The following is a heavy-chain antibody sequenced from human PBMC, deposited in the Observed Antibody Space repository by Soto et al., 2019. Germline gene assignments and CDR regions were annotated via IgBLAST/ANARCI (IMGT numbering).Heavy chain of an antibody. V-gene: IGHV4-31*03. CDR3: ARGLDCSGGSCYPYYYYYGMDV. D-gene: IGHD2-15*01. J-gene: IGHJ6*02. CDR1: GGSISSGGYY. CDR2: IYYSGST. Sequence: SETLSLTCTVSGGSISSGGYYWSWIRQHPGKGLEWIGYIYYSGSTYYNPSLKSRVTISVDTSKNQFSLKLSSVTAADTAVYYCARGLDCSGGSCYPYYYYYGMDVWGQGTTVTV.